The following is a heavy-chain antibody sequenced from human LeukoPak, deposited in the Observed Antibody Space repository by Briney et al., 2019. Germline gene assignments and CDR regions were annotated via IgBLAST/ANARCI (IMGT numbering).Heavy chain of an antibody. CDR2: IYYSGST. D-gene: IGHD3-9*01. J-gene: IGHJ6*02. V-gene: IGHV4-31*03. CDR3: ARDIRILDDYYGMDV. CDR1: GGSISSGGYY. Sequence: SQTLSLTCTVSGGSISSGGYYWSWIRQHPGKGLEWIGYIYYSGSTYYNPSLKSRVTISVDTSKNQFSLKLSSVTAADTAVYYCARDIRILDDYYGMDVWGQGTTVTVSS.